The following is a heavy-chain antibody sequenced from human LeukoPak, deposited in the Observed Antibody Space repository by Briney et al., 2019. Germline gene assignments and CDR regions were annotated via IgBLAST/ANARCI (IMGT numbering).Heavy chain of an antibody. D-gene: IGHD3-10*01. CDR3: AHISDGYRGVHYATLATDWYFDL. CDR1: GGSISSSSYY. CDR2: IYYSGST. V-gene: IGHV4-39*07. J-gene: IGHJ2*01. Sequence: NPSETLSLTCTVSGGSISSSSYYRGWIRQPPGKGLECIGSIYYSGSTYYNPSLKSRVTISIDTSKNHFSLELSSVTAADTAVYYCAHISDGYRGVHYATLATDWYFDLWGRGTLVTVSS.